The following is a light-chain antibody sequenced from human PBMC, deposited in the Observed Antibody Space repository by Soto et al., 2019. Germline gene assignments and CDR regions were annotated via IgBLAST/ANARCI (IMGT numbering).Light chain of an antibody. J-gene: IGLJ7*01. CDR1: DIGSQS. V-gene: IGLV3-21*04. Sequence: SYVLTQPPSVSVAPGKTARISCAGNDIGSQSVHWFQQKAGQAPVLLIYYDRERPSGIPERFSGSNSGNTATLTISRVEAGDEADYYCQVWDSSSDHRVFGGGTQLTVL. CDR2: YDR. CDR3: QVWDSSSDHRV.